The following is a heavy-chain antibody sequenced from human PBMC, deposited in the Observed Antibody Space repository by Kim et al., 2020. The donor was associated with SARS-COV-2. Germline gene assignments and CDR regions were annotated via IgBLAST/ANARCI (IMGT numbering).Heavy chain of an antibody. CDR1: GFTFSSYS. J-gene: IGHJ6*02. V-gene: IGHV3-21*01. CDR3: ARDGRATTLRHYYYYGMDV. D-gene: IGHD1-1*01. CDR2: ISSSSYI. Sequence: GGSLRLSCAASGFTFSSYSMNWVRQAPGKGLEWVSSISSSSYIYYADSVKGRFTISRDNAKNSLYLQMNSLRAEDTAVYYCARDGRATTLRHYYYYGMDVWGQGTTVTVSS.